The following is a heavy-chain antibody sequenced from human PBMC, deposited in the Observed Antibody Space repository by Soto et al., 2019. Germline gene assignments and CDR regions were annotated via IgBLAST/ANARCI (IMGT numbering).Heavy chain of an antibody. V-gene: IGHV1-3*01. Sequence: ASVKVSCKASGYTFTSYAMHWVRQAPGQRLEWMGWINAGNGNTKYSQKFQGRVTITRDTSASTAYMELSSLRSEDTAVYYCARDRAMVRGVIIPSWSDPWGQGTLFTFSS. D-gene: IGHD3-10*01. CDR3: ARDRAMVRGVIIPSWSDP. CDR2: INAGNGNT. J-gene: IGHJ5*02. CDR1: GYTFTSYA.